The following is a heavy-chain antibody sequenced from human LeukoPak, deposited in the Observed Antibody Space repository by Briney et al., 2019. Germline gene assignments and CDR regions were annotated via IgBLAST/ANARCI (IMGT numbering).Heavy chain of an antibody. J-gene: IGHJ4*02. Sequence: PGGSLRLSCTASGFTFGDYAMNWFRQAPGKGLEWVGFIRSKAYGGTPEYAASVKGRFTISRDDSKSIAYLQMNSLKTEDTAVYYCTRELRSFDYWGQGTLVTVSS. CDR2: IRSKAYGGTP. CDR1: GFTFGDYA. V-gene: IGHV3-49*03. CDR3: TRELRSFDY. D-gene: IGHD4-17*01.